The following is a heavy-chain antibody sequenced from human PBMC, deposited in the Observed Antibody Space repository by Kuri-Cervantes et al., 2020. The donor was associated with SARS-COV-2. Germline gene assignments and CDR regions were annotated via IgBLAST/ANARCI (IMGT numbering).Heavy chain of an antibody. CDR1: GFTFRSYW. CDR3: VCDTNRVKVY. V-gene: IGHV3-7*02. Sequence: GGSLRLSCAVSGFTFRSYWMSWVRQAPGEGLEYVANINQDGSATYYVDSVKGRFTISRDNTESSLYLQMNSLRAEDTAVYYCVCDTNRVKVYWGQGTLVTVSS. D-gene: IGHD5-18*01. J-gene: IGHJ4*02. CDR2: INQDGSAT.